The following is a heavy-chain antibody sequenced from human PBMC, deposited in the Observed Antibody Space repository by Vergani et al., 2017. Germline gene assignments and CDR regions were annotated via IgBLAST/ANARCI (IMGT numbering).Heavy chain of an antibody. V-gene: IGHV3-11*01. Sequence: VQLVESGGGLVKPGGSLRLSCAAPGFSLSDQYMTWIRQATGKGLEWVSYISNSGNTIEYAVSVKGRFSISRDNAKSSLFLQIDSLRAEDTAVYYCAGDHRDDNNYPGTFDIGGQGSMVTVSS. D-gene: IGHD5-24*01. CDR2: ISNSGNTI. CDR1: GFSLSDQY. CDR3: AGDHRDDNNYPGTFDI. J-gene: IGHJ3*02.